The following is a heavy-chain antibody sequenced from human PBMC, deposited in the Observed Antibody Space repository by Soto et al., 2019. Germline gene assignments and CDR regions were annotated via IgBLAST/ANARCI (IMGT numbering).Heavy chain of an antibody. Sequence: EVQLVESGGVVVQIGGSLRLSCAASGFTFDDYAMHWVRQAPGKGLEWVSLITRDGATTYYADSVKGRLTISRDNSKNSLYLQMNSLRPDDTAFYYCAKDGGYSDSWFGYSDYWGQGTLVTVSS. J-gene: IGHJ4*02. D-gene: IGHD6-13*01. CDR3: AKDGGYSDSWFGYSDY. CDR1: GFTFDDYA. V-gene: IGHV3-43D*04. CDR2: ITRDGATT.